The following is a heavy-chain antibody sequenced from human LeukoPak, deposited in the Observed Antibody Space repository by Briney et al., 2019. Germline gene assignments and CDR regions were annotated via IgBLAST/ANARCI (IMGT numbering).Heavy chain of an antibody. V-gene: IGHV1-8*01. J-gene: IGHJ6*03. CDR1: GYTFTSYD. CDR3: ARAERNYDFWSGYFAYPQTDYYYYMDV. CDR2: MNPNSGKT. D-gene: IGHD3-3*01. Sequence: ASVKVSCKASGYTFTSYDINWVRQATGQGLEWMGWMNPNSGKTGFAQKFQGRVIMTRNNSISTAYMELSSLRSEDMAVYYCARAERNYDFWSGYFAYPQTDYYYYMDVWGKGTTVTVSS.